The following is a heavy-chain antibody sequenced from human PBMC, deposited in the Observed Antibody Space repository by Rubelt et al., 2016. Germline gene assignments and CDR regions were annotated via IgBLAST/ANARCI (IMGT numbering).Heavy chain of an antibody. CDR1: SGSISSSSHY. V-gene: IGHV4-39*01. CDR3: ARPSSSGSYGY. CDR2: IYYSGNT. Sequence: QLQLQESGPGLVKPSETLSLTCTVSSGSISSSSHYWDWVRQPPGKGLEWIGSIYYSGNTYYNPSLKSRVNISVDTSKNQFSLKLSSVTAADTAVYYCARPSSSGSYGYWGQGTLVTVSS. D-gene: IGHD1-26*01. J-gene: IGHJ4*02.